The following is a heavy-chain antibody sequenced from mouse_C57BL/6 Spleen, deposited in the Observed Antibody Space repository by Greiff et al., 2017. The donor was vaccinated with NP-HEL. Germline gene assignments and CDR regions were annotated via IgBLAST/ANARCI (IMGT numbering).Heavy chain of an antibody. Sequence: VQLQQSGAELVRPGASVKLSCTASGFNIKDDDMHWVKQRPEQGLEWIGWIDPENGDTEYASKVQGKVTITADTASNTAYLQLSSLTSEDNAVYYCTASAYRGGHWYFDVWGTGPTVTVSS. CDR3: TASAYRGGHWYFDV. CDR2: IDPENGDT. V-gene: IGHV14-4*01. J-gene: IGHJ1*03. D-gene: IGHD2-10*01. CDR1: GFNIKDDD.